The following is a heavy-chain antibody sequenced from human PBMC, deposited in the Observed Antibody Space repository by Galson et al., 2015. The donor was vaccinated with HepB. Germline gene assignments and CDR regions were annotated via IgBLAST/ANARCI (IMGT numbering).Heavy chain of an antibody. CDR1: GFTFSSYA. Sequence: SLRLSCAASGFTFSSYAMSWVRQAPGKGLEWVSAISGSGGSTYYADSVKGRFTISRDNSKNTLYLQMNSLRAEDTAVYYCARDSKMVRGLFDYWGQGTLVTVSS. D-gene: IGHD3-10*01. CDR3: ARDSKMVRGLFDY. J-gene: IGHJ4*02. V-gene: IGHV3-23*01. CDR2: ISGSGGST.